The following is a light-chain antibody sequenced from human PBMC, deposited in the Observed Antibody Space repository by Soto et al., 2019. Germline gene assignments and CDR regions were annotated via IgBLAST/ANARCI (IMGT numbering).Light chain of an antibody. CDR3: SSYSSSATLYV. J-gene: IGLJ1*01. V-gene: IGLV2-14*01. CDR1: SSDVGGYNY. Sequence: QSVLTQPASVSGSPGQSITFSCTGTSSDVGGYNYVSWYQQHPGKAPKLMIYGVSNRPSGVSNRFSGSKSGNTASLTISGLQAEDEADYYCSSYSSSATLYVFGTGTKVTVL. CDR2: GVS.